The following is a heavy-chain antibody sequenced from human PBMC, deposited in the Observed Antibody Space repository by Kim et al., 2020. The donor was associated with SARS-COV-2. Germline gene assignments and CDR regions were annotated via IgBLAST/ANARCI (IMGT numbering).Heavy chain of an antibody. CDR3: ARDSYGSGWYGDS. CDR1: GYSFTSYG. CDR2: INPDNGNT. V-gene: IGHV1-18*01. Sequence: ASVKVSCKTSGYSFTSYGISWVRQAPGQGLEWMGWINPDNGNTNYAQNFHDRVAMTTDTSTSTAYMELRSLRSDDTAFYYCARDSYGSGWYGDSWGQGSL. D-gene: IGHD6-19*01. J-gene: IGHJ4*02.